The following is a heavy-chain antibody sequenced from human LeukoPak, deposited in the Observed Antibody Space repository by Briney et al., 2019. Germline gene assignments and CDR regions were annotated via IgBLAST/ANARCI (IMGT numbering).Heavy chain of an antibody. Sequence: GGSLKLACAASGFTFSDAWMSWVRQAPGKGLEWVGRIKSKPDGGATDFAAPVKGRFTISRDNFKNTLYLQMNSLRAEDTAVYYCAKRGCDTNGCPYYFDYWGQGTLVTVSS. CDR1: GFTFSDAW. V-gene: IGHV3-15*01. J-gene: IGHJ4*02. CDR3: AKRGCDTNGCPYYFDY. CDR2: IKSKPDGGAT. D-gene: IGHD2-8*01.